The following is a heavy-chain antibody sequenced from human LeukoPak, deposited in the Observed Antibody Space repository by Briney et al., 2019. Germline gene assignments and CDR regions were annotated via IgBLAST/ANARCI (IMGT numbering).Heavy chain of an antibody. D-gene: IGHD3-22*01. V-gene: IGHV1-18*01. J-gene: IGHJ4*02. CDR1: GYTFTSYT. Sequence: ASVKVSCKASGYTFTSYTISWVRQAPGQGLEWMGWISAHNGNTNYAQKLQGRVTMTTDTSTSTVYKELRSLRSDDTAVYYCVRDRVGSSGYYLDYWGQGTLVTVSS. CDR3: VRDRVGSSGYYLDY. CDR2: ISAHNGNT.